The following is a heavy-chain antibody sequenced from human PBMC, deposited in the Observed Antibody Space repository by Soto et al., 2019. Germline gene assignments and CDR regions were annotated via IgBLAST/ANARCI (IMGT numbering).Heavy chain of an antibody. CDR2: IHHSGDT. CDR1: GGSMSSPNW. J-gene: IGHJ4*02. Sequence: QVRLQESGPGLVKPSGTLSLTCLVSGGSMSSPNWWTWVRQAPVKGLEWIAEIHHSGDTNYSPSLKSRTVIAIANASNQFSLQLTSVTAAETAVYYCAPGSPYYNGSGSMRDSWGRGAPVTVSS. CDR3: APGSPYYNGSGSMRDS. V-gene: IGHV4-4*02. D-gene: IGHD3-10*01.